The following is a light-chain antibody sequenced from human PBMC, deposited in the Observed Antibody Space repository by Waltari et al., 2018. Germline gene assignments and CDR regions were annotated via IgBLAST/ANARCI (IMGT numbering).Light chain of an antibody. CDR1: ESLLYTSNNHNF. CDR2: WAS. Sequence: DIVMTQSPESLAVSLGERATITCRSSESLLYTSNNHNFLAWYQRKAGQPPKLLFYWASVRESGVPDRFSASGSGTDFILSISSLQAEDVAVYYCQQYYTSPLTFGGGTKVEIK. V-gene: IGKV4-1*01. J-gene: IGKJ4*01. CDR3: QQYYTSPLT.